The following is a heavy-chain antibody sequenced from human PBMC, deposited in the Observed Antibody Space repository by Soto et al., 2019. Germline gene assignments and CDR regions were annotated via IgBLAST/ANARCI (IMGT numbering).Heavy chain of an antibody. CDR3: ARFVADLTIFGVADDAFDI. CDR1: GYTFTSYA. CDR2: INAGNGNT. Sequence: GASVKVSCKASGYTFTSYAMHWVRQAPGQRLEWMGWINAGNGNTKYSQKFQGRVTITRDTSASTAYMELSSLRSEDTAVYYCARFVADLTIFGVADDAFDIWGQGTMVTVSS. D-gene: IGHD3-3*01. J-gene: IGHJ3*02. V-gene: IGHV1-3*01.